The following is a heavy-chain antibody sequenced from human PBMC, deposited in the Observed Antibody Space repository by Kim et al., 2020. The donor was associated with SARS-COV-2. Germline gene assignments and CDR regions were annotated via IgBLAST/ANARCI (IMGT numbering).Heavy chain of an antibody. CDR3: AREGIVGATLADY. J-gene: IGHJ4*02. Sequence: SVKVSCKASGGTFSSYAISWVRQAPGQGLEWMGGIIPIFGTANYAQKFQGRVTITADESTSTAYMELSSLRSEDTAVYYCAREGIVGATLADYWGQGTLVTVSS. CDR1: GGTFSSYA. V-gene: IGHV1-69*13. CDR2: IIPIFGTA. D-gene: IGHD1-26*01.